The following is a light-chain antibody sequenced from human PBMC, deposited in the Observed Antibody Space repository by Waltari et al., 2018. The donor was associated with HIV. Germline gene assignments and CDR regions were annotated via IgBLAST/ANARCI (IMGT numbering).Light chain of an antibody. Sequence: QSALTQPRSVSGSPGQSVTISCTGTSSDVGGYNYVSWYQQHPGKAPKFMIFDVSKRASGVPDRFSGFRSGNTASLTISVLQSEYEADYYCCSYAGSYTYVFGTGTKVTVL. V-gene: IGLV2-11*01. CDR1: SSDVGGYNY. CDR2: DVS. J-gene: IGLJ1*01. CDR3: CSYAGSYTYV.